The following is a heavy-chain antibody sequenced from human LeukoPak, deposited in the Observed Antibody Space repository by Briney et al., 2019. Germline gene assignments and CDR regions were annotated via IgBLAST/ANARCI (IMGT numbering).Heavy chain of an antibody. CDR3: AKGRRGNYHNDAFDI. J-gene: IGHJ3*02. D-gene: IGHD1-26*01. V-gene: IGHV3-23*01. Sequence: PGGSLRLSCAASGFTFSSYGMSWVRQAPGKGLEWVSGISGSGGSTFHADSVKGRFTISRDNSKNTLYLQMNSLRAEDTAVYFCAKGRRGNYHNDAFDIWGPGTRVTVSS. CDR1: GFTFSSYG. CDR2: ISGSGGST.